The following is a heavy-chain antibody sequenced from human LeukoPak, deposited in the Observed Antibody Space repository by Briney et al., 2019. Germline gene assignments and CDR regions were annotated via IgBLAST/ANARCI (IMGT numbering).Heavy chain of an antibody. J-gene: IGHJ4*02. CDR1: GFTFSSYE. D-gene: IGHD5-18*01. V-gene: IGHV3-48*03. CDR2: ISSSGSTI. CDR3: ARALRGYNYGYFDY. Sequence: GGSLRLSCAASGFTFSSYEMNWVRQAPGKGLEWVSYISSSGSTIYYADSVKGRFTISRDNAKNSLYLQMNSLRAEDTAVYYCARALRGYNYGYFDYWGQGTLVTVSS.